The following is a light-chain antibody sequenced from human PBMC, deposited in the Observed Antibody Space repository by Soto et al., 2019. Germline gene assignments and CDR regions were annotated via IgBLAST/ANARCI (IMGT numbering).Light chain of an antibody. V-gene: IGLV1-44*01. J-gene: IGLJ2*01. Sequence: QSLLTQPPSASGTPGQRVTISCSGSSSNIGSNTVNWYRQLPGMATKLLIYSDNQWPPGVPDRFSVSRSGTSASLAISGLQSDDAGIDYCASWAYSLNGRVVFGGGTKLTVL. CDR3: ASWAYSLNGRVV. CDR1: SSNIGSNT. CDR2: SDN.